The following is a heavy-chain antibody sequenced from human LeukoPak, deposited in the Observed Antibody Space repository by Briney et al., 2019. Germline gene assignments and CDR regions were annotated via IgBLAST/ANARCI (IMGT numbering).Heavy chain of an antibody. V-gene: IGHV3-21*04. D-gene: IGHD5-18*01. J-gene: IGHJ4*02. CDR3: ASSGSYGDFDY. CDR1: GFTFSSYS. Sequence: GGSLRLSCAASGFTFSSYSMNWVRQAPGKGLEWVSSISSSSSYIYYADSVKGRFTISRDNAKNSLYLQMNSLRAEDTAVYYCASSGSYGDFDYWGQGTLVTISS. CDR2: ISSSSSYI.